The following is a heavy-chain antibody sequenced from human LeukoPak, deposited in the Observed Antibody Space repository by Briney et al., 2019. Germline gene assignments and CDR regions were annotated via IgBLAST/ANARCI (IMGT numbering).Heavy chain of an antibody. V-gene: IGHV4-59*01. J-gene: IGHJ4*02. CDR2: IYYSGST. Sequence: PSETLSLPCTVSGGSISSYYWSWIRQPPGKGLEWIGYIYYSGSTNYNPSLKSRVTISVDTSKNQFSLKLSSVTAADTAVYYCARARYNWKVPYFDHWGQGTLVTVSS. CDR3: ARARYNWKVPYFDH. CDR1: GGSISSYY. D-gene: IGHD1-20*01.